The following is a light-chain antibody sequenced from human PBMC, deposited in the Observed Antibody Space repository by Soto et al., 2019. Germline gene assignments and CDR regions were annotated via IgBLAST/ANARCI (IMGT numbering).Light chain of an antibody. V-gene: IGKV1-9*01. CDR2: AAS. J-gene: IGKJ3*01. Sequence: DIQLTQSPSFLYASVGDRVTITCRASQGISSYLAWYQQKPGKAPKVLIYAASTLQSGVPSRFRGSGSGTEFTLTISSLQPEDFSTYYCQQVNSYPLTFGPWTKLDIK. CDR1: QGISSY. CDR3: QQVNSYPLT.